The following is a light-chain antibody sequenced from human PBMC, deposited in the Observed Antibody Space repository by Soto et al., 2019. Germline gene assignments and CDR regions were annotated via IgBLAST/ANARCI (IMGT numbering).Light chain of an antibody. J-gene: IGLJ1*01. V-gene: IGLV2-14*01. CDR1: SSDVGGYNY. CDR2: EVS. CDR3: SSYTSTSTLV. Sequence: QSALTQPASVSGSPGQSITISCTGTSSDVGGYNYASWYQQHPGKAPKLMIYEVSNRPSGVSNRFSGSKSGNTASLTISGLQAEEEADFYCSSYTSTSTLVFGTGTKLTVL.